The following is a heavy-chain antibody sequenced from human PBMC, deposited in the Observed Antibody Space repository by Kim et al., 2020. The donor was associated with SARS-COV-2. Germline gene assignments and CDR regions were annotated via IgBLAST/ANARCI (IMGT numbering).Heavy chain of an antibody. CDR3: ARDDWVAAAGDIDY. Sequence: ASVKVSCKASGYTFTSYGISWVRQTPGQGLEWMGWISAYNGNTNYAQKLQGRVTMTTDTSTSTAYMELRSLRSDDTAVYYCARDDWVAAAGDIDYWGQGTLVTVSS. V-gene: IGHV1-18*01. CDR2: ISAYNGNT. CDR1: GYTFTSYG. J-gene: IGHJ4*02. D-gene: IGHD6-13*01.